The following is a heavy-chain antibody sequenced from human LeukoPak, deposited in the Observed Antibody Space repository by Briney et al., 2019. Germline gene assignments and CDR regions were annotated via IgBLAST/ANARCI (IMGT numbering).Heavy chain of an antibody. V-gene: IGHV4-34*01. Sequence: SETLSLTCAVYGGSFSGYYWIWIRQPPAKRLEWIGEINHSGSTNYNPSLKSRVTISVDTSKNQFSLKLSSVTAADTAVYYCASVYDSSGYYPFWGQGTLVTVSS. CDR1: GGSFSGYY. CDR2: INHSGST. CDR3: ASVYDSSGYYPF. J-gene: IGHJ4*02. D-gene: IGHD3-22*01.